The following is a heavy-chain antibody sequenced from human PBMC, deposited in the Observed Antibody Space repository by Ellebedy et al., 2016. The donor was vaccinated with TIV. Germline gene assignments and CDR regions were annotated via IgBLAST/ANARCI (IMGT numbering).Heavy chain of an antibody. CDR2: ISGSGDST. V-gene: IGHV3-23*01. D-gene: IGHD2-8*02. Sequence: GGSLRLSCAASGFTFSSYAMSWVRQAPGKGLEWVSGISGSGDSTYYADSLKGRFTISRDISKNPLYLQMNSLRAEDTAVYHCARYGTGGYRGTFDIWGQGTMVTVSS. CDR3: ARYGTGGYRGTFDI. J-gene: IGHJ3*02. CDR1: GFTFSSYA.